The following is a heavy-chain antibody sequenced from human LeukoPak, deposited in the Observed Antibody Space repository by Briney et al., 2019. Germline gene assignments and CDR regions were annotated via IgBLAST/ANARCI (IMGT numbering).Heavy chain of an antibody. CDR3: ARGRAGRQSWVEFDL. CDR1: GFTFSGTY. Sequence: GGSLRLSCAASGFTFSGTYMDWVRQAPGKGLEWVSVIYAGGGTVYADSVKGRFTISRDNSKNKVYLQMNSLRTEDSAVYYCARGRAGRQSWVEFDLWGQGTLVTVSS. J-gene: IGHJ5*02. CDR2: IYAGGGT. D-gene: IGHD3-10*01. V-gene: IGHV3-66*02.